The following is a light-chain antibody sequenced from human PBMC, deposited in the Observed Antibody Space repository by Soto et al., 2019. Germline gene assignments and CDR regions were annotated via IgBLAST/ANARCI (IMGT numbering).Light chain of an antibody. CDR1: QDISNN. CDR2: DAS. J-gene: IGKJ1*01. Sequence: DIQMTQSPSSLSASLGDRVTITCQASQDISNNLNWYQQKPGKAPKLLIYDASNLETGVPSRFSGSGSGTDFTFTISSLQPEDIATYYCHQYDSLPRTFGQGTKVEIK. V-gene: IGKV1-33*01. CDR3: HQYDSLPRT.